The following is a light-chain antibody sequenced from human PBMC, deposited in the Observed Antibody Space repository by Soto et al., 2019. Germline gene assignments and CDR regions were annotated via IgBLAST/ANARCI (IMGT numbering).Light chain of an antibody. Sequence: KPPPSISAAPGQKVTIPCPGSSYNIGGNSVSLYLQPPGTAPQLLIYDDNQRPSLIPARSPGSQSGSPATLGITGVQTGDEADYYCGSWDSSRSAYVFGTGTKVTVL. J-gene: IGLJ1*01. CDR2: DDN. V-gene: IGLV1-51*01. CDR1: SYNIGGNS. CDR3: GSWDSSRSAYV.